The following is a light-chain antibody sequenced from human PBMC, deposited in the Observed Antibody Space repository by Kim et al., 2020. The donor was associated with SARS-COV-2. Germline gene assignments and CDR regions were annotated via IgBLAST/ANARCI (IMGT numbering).Light chain of an antibody. Sequence: QSALSQPASVSGSPGQSLTISCTGTDIDIVGYNYVSWYQQHPGKAPKLIICDVNNRPSGVSDRFSGSKSGNTASLTISGLQADDEAIYYCSSYRTTSVPVVFGGGTQLTVL. CDR2: DVN. V-gene: IGLV2-14*03. J-gene: IGLJ2*01. CDR1: DIDIVGYNY. CDR3: SSYRTTSVPVV.